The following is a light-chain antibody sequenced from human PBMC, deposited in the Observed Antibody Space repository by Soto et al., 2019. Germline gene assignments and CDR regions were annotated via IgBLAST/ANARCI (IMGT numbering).Light chain of an antibody. CDR1: QSISTN. J-gene: IGKJ4*01. V-gene: IGKV3-15*01. CDR3: QQYNNWTPIT. CDR2: GTS. Sequence: EVVMTQSPATLSVSPGERATLSCRASQSISTNLAWYQHKPGQAPRLLISGTSTRATGIPARFSGGGSGTEFTLTISSLQSEDFAVYYCQQYNNWTPITFGGGTKVDI.